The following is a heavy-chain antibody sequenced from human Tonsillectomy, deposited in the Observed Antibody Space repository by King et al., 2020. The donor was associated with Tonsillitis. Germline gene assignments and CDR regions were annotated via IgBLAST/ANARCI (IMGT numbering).Heavy chain of an antibody. CDR1: GYTFSDYY. D-gene: IGHD3-22*01. J-gene: IGHJ4*02. CDR2: ISSSSSYT. V-gene: IGHV3-11*05. Sequence: QLVQSGGGLVKPGGSLRLSCAASGYTFSDYYMSWIRQAPGKGLGWVSYISSSSSYTNYADFVKGRFTISRDNAKNSLYLQMNSLRAEDTAVYYCARGYYDSSGLPDYWGQGTLVTVSS. CDR3: ARGYYDSSGLPDY.